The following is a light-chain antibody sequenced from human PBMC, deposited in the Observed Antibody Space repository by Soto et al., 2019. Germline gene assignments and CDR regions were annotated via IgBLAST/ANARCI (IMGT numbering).Light chain of an antibody. J-gene: IGKJ2*01. Sequence: DIQMTQSPSSLSASVGDGVNITCRAGQSISNYLNWYQQKPGKAPKLLIFGASSLQSGVPSRFSGSGSGTDFTLSISSLQPEDFATYYCQQSYSNLGTFGQGTKLQIK. CDR2: GAS. CDR1: QSISNY. CDR3: QQSYSNLGT. V-gene: IGKV1-39*01.